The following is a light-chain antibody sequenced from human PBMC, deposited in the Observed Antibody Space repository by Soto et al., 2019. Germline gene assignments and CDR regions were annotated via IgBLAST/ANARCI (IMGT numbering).Light chain of an antibody. CDR2: EVS. J-gene: IGLJ7*01. CDR1: SSDVGRFNY. Sequence: QSALTQPASVSGSPGQSITISCTGTSSDVGRFNYVSWYQQHPGKAPKLMIYEVSHRPSGVSNRFSGSKSVNTASLTISGLPADDEADYYCNSYTSTSTWVFGGGTQLTVL. V-gene: IGLV2-14*01. CDR3: NSYTSTSTWV.